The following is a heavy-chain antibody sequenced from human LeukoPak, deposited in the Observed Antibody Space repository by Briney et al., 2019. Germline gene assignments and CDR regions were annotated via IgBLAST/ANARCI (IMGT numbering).Heavy chain of an antibody. Sequence: PSETLSLTCAVYGGSFSGYYWSWIRQPPGKGLEWIGEINHSGSTNYNPSLKSRVTISVDKSKNQFSLKLSSVTAADTAVYYCAREYYYDTSGYFDIWGQGTMVTVSS. CDR3: AREYYYDTSGYFDI. V-gene: IGHV4-34*01. J-gene: IGHJ3*02. CDR1: GGSFSGYY. CDR2: INHSGST. D-gene: IGHD3-22*01.